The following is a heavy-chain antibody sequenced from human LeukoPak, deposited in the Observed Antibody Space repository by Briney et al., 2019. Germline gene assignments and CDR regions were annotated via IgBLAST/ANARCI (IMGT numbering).Heavy chain of an antibody. Sequence: PGGSLRLSCAASGFTFSSYSMNWVRQAPGKGLEWVSSISSSSSYIYYADSVKGRFTISRDNAKNSLYLQMNSLRAEDTAVYYCARDNYYDSSGYYSEAAFDIWGQGTMVTVPS. J-gene: IGHJ3*02. D-gene: IGHD3-22*01. CDR3: ARDNYYDSSGYYSEAAFDI. V-gene: IGHV3-21*01. CDR1: GFTFSSYS. CDR2: ISSSSSYI.